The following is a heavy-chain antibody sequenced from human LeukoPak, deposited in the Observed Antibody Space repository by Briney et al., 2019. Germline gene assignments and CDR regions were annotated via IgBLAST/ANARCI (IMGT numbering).Heavy chain of an antibody. CDR1: GGSFSGYY. CDR3: ARNLRENYYDSSGYPPGSYYFDY. Sequence: SETLSLTCAVYGGSFSGYYWSWIRQPPGKGLEWSGEINHSGSTNYNPSLKSRVTISVDTSKNQFSLKLSSVTAADTAVYYCARNLRENYYDSSGYPPGSYYFDYWGQGTLVTVSS. D-gene: IGHD3-22*01. CDR2: INHSGST. V-gene: IGHV4-34*01. J-gene: IGHJ4*02.